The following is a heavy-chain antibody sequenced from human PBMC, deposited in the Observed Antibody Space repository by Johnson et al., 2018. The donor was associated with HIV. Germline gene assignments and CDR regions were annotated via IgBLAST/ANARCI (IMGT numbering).Heavy chain of an antibody. CDR2: ISYDGSNT. CDR1: GFTFSTYA. D-gene: IGHD1-26*01. CDR3: ARAPSVGADDAFDI. J-gene: IGHJ3*02. V-gene: IGHV3-30-3*01. Sequence: VQLVESGGGVVQPGRSLRLSCAASGFTFSTYAMHWVRQAPGKGLEWVTLISYDGSNTYYADSVKGLFTISRENSKNTLYLQMNNLRPEDTALYYCARAPSVGADDAFDIWGQGTMVTVSS.